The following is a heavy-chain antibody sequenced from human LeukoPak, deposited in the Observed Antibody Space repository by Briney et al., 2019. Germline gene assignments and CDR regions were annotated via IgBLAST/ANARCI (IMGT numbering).Heavy chain of an antibody. D-gene: IGHD6-6*01. V-gene: IGHV4-4*07. CDR1: GGSISSYY. CDR2: IYTSGST. CDR3: ARGGSSSSGRYFDY. Sequence: KPSETLSLTYTVSGGSISSYYWSWIRQPAGKGLEWIGRIYTSGSTNYNPSLKSRVTISVDKSKNQFSLKLSSVTAADTAVYYCARGGSSSSGRYFDYWGQGTLVTVSS. J-gene: IGHJ4*02.